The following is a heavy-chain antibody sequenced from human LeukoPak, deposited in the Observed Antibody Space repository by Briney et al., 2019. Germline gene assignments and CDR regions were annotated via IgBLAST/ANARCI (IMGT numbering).Heavy chain of an antibody. D-gene: IGHD3-9*01. CDR1: GFTFSSYA. J-gene: IGHJ6*04. CDR2: ISSNGGST. V-gene: IGHV3-64D*06. CDR3: VKDLGYYDILTGYYRSGDYYYGMDV. Sequence: PGGSLRFSCSASGFTFSSYAMHWVRQAPGKGLEYVSAISSNGGSTYYADSVKGRFTISRDNSKNTLYLQMSSLRAEDTAVYYCVKDLGYYDILTGYYRSGDYYYGMDVWGKGTTVTVSS.